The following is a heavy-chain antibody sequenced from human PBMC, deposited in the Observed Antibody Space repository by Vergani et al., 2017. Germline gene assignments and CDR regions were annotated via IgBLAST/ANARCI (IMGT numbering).Heavy chain of an antibody. CDR2: IRSKANSYAT. V-gene: IGHV3-73*01. CDR1: GFTFSNAW. Sequence: EVQLVESGGGLVKPGGSLRLSCAASGFTFSNAWMNWVRQASGKGLEWVGRIRSKANSYATAYAASVKGRFTISRDDSKNTAYLQMNSLKTEDTAVYYCTSPLYYGSVSNDYWGQGTLVTVSS. CDR3: TSPLYYGSVSNDY. D-gene: IGHD3-10*01. J-gene: IGHJ4*02.